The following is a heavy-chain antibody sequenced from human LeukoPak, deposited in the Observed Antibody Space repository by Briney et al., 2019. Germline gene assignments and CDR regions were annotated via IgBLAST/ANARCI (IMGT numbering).Heavy chain of an antibody. CDR3: ARDSIVATTGSYYYYYGMDV. CDR2: INPSGGST. V-gene: IGHV1-46*01. CDR1: GYTFTSYY. J-gene: IGHJ6*02. D-gene: IGHD5-12*01. Sequence: ASLKVSCKASGYTFTSYYMHWVRQAPGQGLEWMGIINPSGGSTSYAQKFQGRVTMTRDTSTSTVYMELSSLRSEDTAVYYCARDSIVATTGSYYYYYGMDVWGQGTTVTVSS.